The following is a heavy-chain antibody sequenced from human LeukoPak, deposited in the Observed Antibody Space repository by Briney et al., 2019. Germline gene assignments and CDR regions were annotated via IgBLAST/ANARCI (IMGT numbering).Heavy chain of an antibody. CDR1: GGSFSGYY. CDR3: ARSVSVVTPFDH. Sequence: SETLSLTCAVYGGSFSGYYWSWIRQPPGKGLEWIGEINHSGSTNYNPSLKSRVTISVDTSKNQFSLKLSSVTAADTAVYYCARSVSVVTPFDHWGQGTLVTVSS. CDR2: INHSGST. D-gene: IGHD3-22*01. V-gene: IGHV4-34*01. J-gene: IGHJ4*02.